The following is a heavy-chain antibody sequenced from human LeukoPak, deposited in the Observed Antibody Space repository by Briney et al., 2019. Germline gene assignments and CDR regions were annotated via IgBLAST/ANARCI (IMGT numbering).Heavy chain of an antibody. CDR2: ISYDGSNK. J-gene: IGHJ4*02. CDR3: SRGPNSNWSGFAF. V-gene: IGHV3-30*04. Sequence: GGSLRLSCAASGFTFSSYAMHWVRQAPGKGLEWVAVISYDGSNKYYADSVKGRFTISRDNSKNTLYLQVNNLRAEDTAVYYCSRGPNSNWSGFAFGGKGTLLTVSS. D-gene: IGHD6-6*01. CDR1: GFTFSSYA.